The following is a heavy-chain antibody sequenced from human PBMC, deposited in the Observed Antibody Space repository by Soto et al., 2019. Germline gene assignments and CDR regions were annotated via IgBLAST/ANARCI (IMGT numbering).Heavy chain of an antibody. J-gene: IGHJ4*02. CDR3: ARAVAVAADFDY. Sequence: QVQLVQSGAEEKKPGASVKVSCKASGYTFTGYAMHWVRQAPGQRREWMGWINAGNGNTKYSQKFQGRVTITRDTSASTAHMELSSLRSEDTAVYYCARAVAVAADFDYWGQGTLVTVSS. V-gene: IGHV1-3*05. CDR2: INAGNGNT. D-gene: IGHD6-19*01. CDR1: GYTFTGYA.